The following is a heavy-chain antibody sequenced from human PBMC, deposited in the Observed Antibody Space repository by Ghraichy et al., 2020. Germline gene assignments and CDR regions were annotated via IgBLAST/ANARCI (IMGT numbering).Heavy chain of an antibody. D-gene: IGHD1-1*01. J-gene: IGHJ5*01. CDR3: AKVQAFAYPANWFDF. CDR1: GFTFSSYA. CDR2: ISGTGGST. Sequence: GESLNISCAASGFTFSSYAMSWVRQAPGKGLEWVSAISGTGGSTYYADSVKGRFTISRDNSKNTLYLQMNSLRAEDTAVYYCAKVQAFAYPANWFDFWGQGTLVTVSS. V-gene: IGHV3-23*01.